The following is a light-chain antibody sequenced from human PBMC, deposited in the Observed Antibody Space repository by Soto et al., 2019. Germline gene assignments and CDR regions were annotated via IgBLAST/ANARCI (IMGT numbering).Light chain of an antibody. V-gene: IGLV3-25*02. CDR1: ALPKQY. J-gene: IGLJ3*02. CDR2: KDT. CDR3: XSSDSSGTMKV. Sequence: SYELTQLPSVSVSPGQTARITCSGDALPKQYAHWYQQKPGQAPVLVIYKDTERPSGIPERFSGSSSGTTVTLTISGVQAXXXXXXXXXSSDSSGTMKVFGGGTKLT.